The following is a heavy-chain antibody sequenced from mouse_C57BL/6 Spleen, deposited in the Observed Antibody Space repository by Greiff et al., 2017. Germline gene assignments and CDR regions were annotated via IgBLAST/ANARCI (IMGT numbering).Heavy chain of an antibody. D-gene: IGHD1-1*01. CDR3: ARNYGYGSSYWYFDV. J-gene: IGHJ1*03. V-gene: IGHV2-2*01. CDR2: IWSGGST. Sequence: QVQLQQSGPGLVQPSQSLSITCTVSGFSLTSYGVHWVRQSPGKGLEWLGVIWSGGSTDYNAAFISRLSISKDNSKSQVFFKMNSLQADDTAIYYCARNYGYGSSYWYFDVWGTGTTVTVSS. CDR1: GFSLTSYG.